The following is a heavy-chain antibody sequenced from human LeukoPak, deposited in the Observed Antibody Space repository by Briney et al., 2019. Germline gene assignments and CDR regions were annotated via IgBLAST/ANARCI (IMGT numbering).Heavy chain of an antibody. V-gene: IGHV1-8*03. CDR3: ARGTGGSYYYYMDV. CDR2: MNPNSGNT. J-gene: IGHJ6*03. Sequence: AASVKVSCKASGYTFTSYDINWVRQATGQGLEWMGWMNPNSGNTGYAQKFQGRVTITRNTIISTAYMELSSLRSEDTAVYYCARGTGGSYYYYMDVWGKGTTVTVSS. CDR1: GYTFTSYD.